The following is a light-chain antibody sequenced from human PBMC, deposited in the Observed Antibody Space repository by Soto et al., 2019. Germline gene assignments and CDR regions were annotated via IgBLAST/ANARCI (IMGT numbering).Light chain of an antibody. V-gene: IGKV3-15*01. J-gene: IGKJ4*01. CDR1: QSINTN. CDR2: GAS. CDR3: QQYNEWPPLT. Sequence: ETVVTQSPATLSVSPGQRATLSCRASQSINTNLAWYQQKPGQAPRLLIYGASTRATGIPARFSGSGSGTDFTLTISSLQSEDSAVYYCQQYNEWPPLTFGGGTKVDIK.